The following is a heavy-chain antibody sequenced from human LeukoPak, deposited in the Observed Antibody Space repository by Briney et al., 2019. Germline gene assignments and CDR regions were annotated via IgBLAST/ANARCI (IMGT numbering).Heavy chain of an antibody. J-gene: IGHJ4*02. V-gene: IGHV4-59*01. D-gene: IGHD6-19*01. CDR1: GVSISSYY. CDR3: ARDPHGHSSGWYYFDY. CDR2: INYSGRA. Sequence: SETLSLTCTVSGVSISSYYWSWIRQPPGKGLEWVGYINYSGRANYNPSLKSRVTISVDTSKNQFSLKLTSVTAADTAVYYCARDPHGHSSGWYYFDYWGQGTLVSVSS.